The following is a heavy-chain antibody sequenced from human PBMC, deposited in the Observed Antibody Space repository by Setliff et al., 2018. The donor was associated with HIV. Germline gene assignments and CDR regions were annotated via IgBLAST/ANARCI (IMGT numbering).Heavy chain of an antibody. Sequence: GGSLRLSCAASGFSFSNYAMHWVRQAPGKGLEWVAVISYDGSQKNYADSVKGRFTISRDNSKNTLYLHMSSLRDEGSAVYYCARQQRWGYYYYFDYWGQGTLVTVSS. CDR1: GFSFSNYA. J-gene: IGHJ4*02. CDR3: ARQQRWGYYYYFDY. V-gene: IGHV3-30*04. D-gene: IGHD3-3*01. CDR2: ISYDGSQK.